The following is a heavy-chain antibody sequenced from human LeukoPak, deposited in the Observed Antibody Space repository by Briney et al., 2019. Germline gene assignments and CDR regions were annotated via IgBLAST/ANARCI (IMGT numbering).Heavy chain of an antibody. J-gene: IGHJ3*01. CDR1: GFPFNTYA. V-gene: IGHV3-64D*06. Sequence: GWSLRLSCSASGFPFNTYAIHWVRQAPGKGLEYVAGISSNGDNTDFADSAKGRFTISRDNSKSTLFLQMNSLRAEDTAVYFCTRDSALLGVAFDLSGQGTVVTVSS. D-gene: IGHD2-15*01. CDR2: ISSNGDNT. CDR3: TRDSALLGVAFDL.